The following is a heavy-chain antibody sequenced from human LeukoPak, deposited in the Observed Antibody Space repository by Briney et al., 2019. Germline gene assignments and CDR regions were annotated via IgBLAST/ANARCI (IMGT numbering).Heavy chain of an antibody. V-gene: IGHV4-59*08. CDR3: ARQGRFSYFGMDV. Sequence: SETLSLTCTVSGDSINGSYWSWIRPPPGKGLEWVAYIYYAGRTTYNPSLKSRVTISVDTSKNQFSLKLTSLTAADTAVYYCARQGRFSYFGMDVWGQGTTVTVSS. D-gene: IGHD3-3*01. J-gene: IGHJ6*02. CDR1: GDSINGSY. CDR2: IYYAGRT.